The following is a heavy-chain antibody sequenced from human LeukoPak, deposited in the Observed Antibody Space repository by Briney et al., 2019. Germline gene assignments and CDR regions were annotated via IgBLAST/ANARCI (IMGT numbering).Heavy chain of an antibody. D-gene: IGHD1-26*01. CDR3: ARDLIVGTTIRYYFDY. Sequence: GGSLRLSCAASGFTFSSYGMSWVRQAPGKGLEWVSAISGSGGSTYYADSVKGRFTISRDNSKNSLYLQMNSLRAEDTAVYYCARDLIVGTTIRYYFDYWGQGTLVTVSS. CDR1: GFTFSSYG. CDR2: ISGSGGST. J-gene: IGHJ4*02. V-gene: IGHV3-23*01.